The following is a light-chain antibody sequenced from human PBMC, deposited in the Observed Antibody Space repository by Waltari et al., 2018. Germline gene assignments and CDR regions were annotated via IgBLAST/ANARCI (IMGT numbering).Light chain of an antibody. Sequence: DIQMTQSPSSLSASVGDRVTIPCRASQNINIFLSWYQQRPGRATRLLIYAASSLHSGVPSRFSGSGSGTDFTLTIASLQPEDFATYYCQQSDTFFALTFGGGTKVEI. CDR2: AAS. J-gene: IGKJ4*01. CDR3: QQSDTFFALT. V-gene: IGKV1-39*01. CDR1: QNINIF.